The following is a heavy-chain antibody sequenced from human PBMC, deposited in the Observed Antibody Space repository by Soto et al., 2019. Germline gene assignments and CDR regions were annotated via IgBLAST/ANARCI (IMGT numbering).Heavy chain of an antibody. Sequence: QVQLQESGPGLVKPSGTLSLTCAVSGGSISRSNWWSWVRQPPGKGLEWIGEIYHSGSTNYNPSLQSRVTISVDKSKVQFTLKLTSVTAADTAVYYCARVSGSYYYGRDVWGQGTSVTVSS. CDR3: ARVSGSYYYGRDV. D-gene: IGHD1-26*01. J-gene: IGHJ6*02. CDR2: IYHSGST. CDR1: GGSISRSNW. V-gene: IGHV4-4*02.